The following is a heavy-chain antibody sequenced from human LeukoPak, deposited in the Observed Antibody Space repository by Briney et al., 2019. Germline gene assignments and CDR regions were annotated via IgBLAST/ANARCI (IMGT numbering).Heavy chain of an antibody. D-gene: IGHD6-19*01. V-gene: IGHV1-18*01. J-gene: IGHJ4*02. CDR2: ISSYNGNT. Sequence: ASVKVSCKASGYTFTTYGISWVRQAPGQGLEWMGWISSYNGNTNYAQKFQGRVTMTTDTSTSTAYMELRSLRSDDTAVYYCARVEKDSSGWYGFDYWGQGTLVTVSS. CDR1: GYTFTTYG. CDR3: ARVEKDSSGWYGFDY.